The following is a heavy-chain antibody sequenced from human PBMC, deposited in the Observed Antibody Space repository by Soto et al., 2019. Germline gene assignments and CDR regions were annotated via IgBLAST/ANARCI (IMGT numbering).Heavy chain of an antibody. CDR2: INPSGGST. D-gene: IGHD3-22*01. Sequence: GASVKVSCKASGYTFTSYDINWVRQAPGQGLEWMGRINPSGGSTSYAQKFQGRVTMTRNTSTSTVYMELSSLRSEDTAVYYCAREMGSGYNGAFDIWGQGTMVTVSS. CDR3: AREMGSGYNGAFDI. V-gene: IGHV1-46*03. J-gene: IGHJ3*02. CDR1: GYTFTSYD.